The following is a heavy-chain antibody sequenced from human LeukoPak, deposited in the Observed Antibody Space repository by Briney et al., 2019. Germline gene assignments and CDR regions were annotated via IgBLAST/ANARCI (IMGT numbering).Heavy chain of an antibody. J-gene: IGHJ4*02. V-gene: IGHV4-39*01. CDR2: IYSSGRT. CDR1: GGSISSSSYY. D-gene: IGHD3-10*01. CDR3: ARHEAKGPGSYYSNFDY. Sequence: PSETLSLTCTVSGGSISSSSYYCGWIRQPPGKGLEWIGSIYSSGRTYYNPSLKSRVTISVDTSKNQFSLKLNSLTAADTAVYYCARHEAKGPGSYYSNFDYWGQGTLVTVSS.